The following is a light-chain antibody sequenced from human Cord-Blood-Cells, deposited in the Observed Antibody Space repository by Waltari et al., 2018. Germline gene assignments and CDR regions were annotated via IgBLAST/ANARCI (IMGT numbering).Light chain of an antibody. V-gene: IGLV1-44*01. CDR2: SNN. CDR1: SYNIGSTT. CDR3: AAWDDSLNGLV. Sequence: QSVLTQPPSASGTPGQRVTISCSGSSYNIGSTTVNWYQQLPGTAPKLLNYSNNQRPSGVPDRFSGSKSGTSASLAISGLQSEDEADYYCAAWDDSLNGLVFGGGTKLTVL. J-gene: IGLJ2*01.